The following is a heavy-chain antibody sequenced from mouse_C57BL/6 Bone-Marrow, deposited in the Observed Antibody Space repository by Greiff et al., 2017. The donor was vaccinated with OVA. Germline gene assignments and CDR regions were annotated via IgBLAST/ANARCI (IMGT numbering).Heavy chain of an antibody. D-gene: IGHD3-3*01. CDR3: AREGWDDAMDY. V-gene: IGHV1-52*01. CDR2: IDPSDSET. Sequence: QVQLQQPGAELVRPGSSVKLSCKASGYTFTSYWLPWVKQRPIQGLEWIGNIDPSDSETHYNQKFKDKATLTVDKSSSTAYMQLSSLTSEDSAVYYCAREGWDDAMDYWGQGTSVTVSA. J-gene: IGHJ4*01. CDR1: GYTFTSYW.